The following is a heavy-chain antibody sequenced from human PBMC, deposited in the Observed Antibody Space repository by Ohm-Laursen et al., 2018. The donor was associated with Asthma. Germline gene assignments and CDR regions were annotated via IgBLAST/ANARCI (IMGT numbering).Heavy chain of an antibody. D-gene: IGHD1-26*01. CDR2: ISGSGGST. Sequence: LSLTCAASGFTFSSYAMSWVRQAPGKGLEWVSAISGSGGSTYYADSVKGRFTISRDNSKNTLYLQMNSLRAEDTAVYYCAPSGATRGDWFDPWGQGALVTVSS. CDR3: APSGATRGDWFDP. CDR1: GFTFSSYA. V-gene: IGHV3-23*01. J-gene: IGHJ5*02.